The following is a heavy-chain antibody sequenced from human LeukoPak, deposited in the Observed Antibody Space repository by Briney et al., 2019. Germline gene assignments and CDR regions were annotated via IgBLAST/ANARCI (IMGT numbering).Heavy chain of an antibody. J-gene: IGHJ6*02. CDR1: GGTFSSYA. D-gene: IGHD2-21*02. V-gene: IGHV1-69*13. CDR3: ARVVSGGDPIFYYYYGMDV. CDR2: IIPIFGTA. Sequence: ASVKVSCKASGGTFSSYAISWVRQAPGQGLEWMGGIIPIFGTANYAQKFQGRVTITADESTSTAYMELSSLRSEDTAVYYCARVVSGGDPIFYYYYGMDVWGQGTTVTVSS.